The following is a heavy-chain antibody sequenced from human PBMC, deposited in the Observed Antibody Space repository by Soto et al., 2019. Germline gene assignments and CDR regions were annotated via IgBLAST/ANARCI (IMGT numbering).Heavy chain of an antibody. Sequence: EVQLVQSGGGLVQPGGSLRLSCEVSGFTFSSYWMTWVRQAPGKGLEWVANIKEDGSQKYSAASVKGRFTISRDNAKNSLYLQMNSMRVEDRAVYCSASGIIWGFDPWGQGTLVTASS. J-gene: IGHJ5*02. CDR1: GFTFSSYW. CDR3: ASGIIWGFDP. CDR2: IKEDGSQK. V-gene: IGHV3-7*01. D-gene: IGHD3-16*01.